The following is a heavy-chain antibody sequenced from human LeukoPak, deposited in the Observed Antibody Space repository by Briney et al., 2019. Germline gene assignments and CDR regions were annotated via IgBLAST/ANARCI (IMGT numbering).Heavy chain of an antibody. J-gene: IGHJ5*02. CDR1: GGSISSSSYY. Sequence: SETLSLTCTVSGGSISSSSYYWGWIRQPPGKGLEWIGSIYYSGSTYYNPSLKSRVTIYEDASKNQFSLKLSSEPAAGTAAYSAVRHGARCSSWLNWFDPWGQGTLVTVSS. CDR3: VRHGARCSSWLNWFDP. D-gene: IGHD6-13*01. V-gene: IGHV4-39*03. CDR2: IYYSGST.